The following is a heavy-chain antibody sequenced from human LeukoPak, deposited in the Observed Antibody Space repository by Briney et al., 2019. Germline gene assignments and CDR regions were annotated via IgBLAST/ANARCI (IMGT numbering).Heavy chain of an antibody. CDR3: ARDFSDDSSGYYGELDY. V-gene: IGHV3-48*01. J-gene: IGHJ4*02. CDR1: GFTFSSYS. Sequence: PGGSLRLSCAASGFTFSSYSMNWVRQAPGKGLEWVSYISSSSSTIYYADSVKGRFTISRDNAKNSLYLQMNSLRAEDTVVYYCARDFSDDSSGYYGELDYWGQGTLVTVSS. D-gene: IGHD3-22*01. CDR2: ISSSSSTI.